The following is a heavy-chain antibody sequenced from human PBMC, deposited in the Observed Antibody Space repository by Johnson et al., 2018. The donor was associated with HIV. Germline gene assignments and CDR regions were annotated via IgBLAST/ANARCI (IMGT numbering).Heavy chain of an antibody. CDR2: INWNGGST. CDR1: GFTFDDYG. CDR3: TTGDCSGGSCHAFDI. D-gene: IGHD2-15*01. Sequence: VQLVESGGGVVRPGGSLRLSCAASGFTFDDYGMSWVRQAPGKGLEWVSGINWNGGSTGYADSVKGRFTISRDNAKNSLYLQMNSRKSEDMAVYNCTTGDCSGGSCHAFDIWGQGTLVTVSS. V-gene: IGHV3-20*01. J-gene: IGHJ3*02.